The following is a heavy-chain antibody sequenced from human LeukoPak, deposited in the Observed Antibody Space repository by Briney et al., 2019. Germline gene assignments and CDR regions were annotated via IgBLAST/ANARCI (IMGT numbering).Heavy chain of an antibody. CDR2: IKQDGSDK. J-gene: IGHJ3*02. Sequence: GGSLRLSCAASGFTFGSYWMSWVRQAPGKGLEWVANIKQDGSDKYYLDSAKGRFTISRDNAKNSLYLQMNSLRAEDTAVYYCARKDSSGYMAFDIWGQGTMVTVSS. CDR1: GFTFGSYW. CDR3: ARKDSSGYMAFDI. D-gene: IGHD3-22*01. V-gene: IGHV3-7*01.